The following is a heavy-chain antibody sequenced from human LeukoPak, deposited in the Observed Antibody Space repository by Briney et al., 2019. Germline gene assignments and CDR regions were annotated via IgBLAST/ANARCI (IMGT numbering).Heavy chain of an antibody. J-gene: IGHJ3*02. CDR2: IYHSGST. D-gene: IGHD1-26*01. CDR3: ARDGKMVGATHDAFDT. Sequence: SGTLSLTCAVSGGSISSSDWWSWVRQPPGKGLEWIGEIYHSGSTNYNSSLKSRVTISVDKSKNQFSLKLSSVTAAETAVYYCARDGKMVGATHDAFDTWGQGTMVTVSS. V-gene: IGHV4-4*02. CDR1: GGSISSSDW.